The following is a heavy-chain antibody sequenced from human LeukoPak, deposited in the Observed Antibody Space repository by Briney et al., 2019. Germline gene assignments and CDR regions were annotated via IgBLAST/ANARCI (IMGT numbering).Heavy chain of an antibody. V-gene: IGHV3-7*01. J-gene: IGHJ6*03. D-gene: IGHD3-10*01. Sequence: GGSLRLSCAASGFTFRNYWMSWVRQAQGKGLEWVANIKQGGTEKNYVDSVKGRFTVSRDNAKSSLYLQMNSLRAEDTAVYYCARDGGSGSYRFYYYYHMDVRGKGTTVTVSS. CDR3: ARDGGSGSYRFYYYYHMDV. CDR1: GFTFRNYW. CDR2: IKQGGTEK.